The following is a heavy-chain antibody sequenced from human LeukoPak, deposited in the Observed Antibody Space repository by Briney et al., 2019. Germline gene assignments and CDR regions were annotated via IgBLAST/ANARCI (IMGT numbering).Heavy chain of an antibody. CDR2: IYHSGST. D-gene: IGHD6-19*01. J-gene: IGHJ4*02. CDR3: ARDLAVAASLDY. V-gene: IGHV4-39*02. CDR1: GGSISSSSYY. Sequence: SETLSLTCTVSGGSISSSSYYWGWIRQPPGKGLEWIGSIYHSGSTFYNPSLKSRVTISVDTSKNHFSLKLTSVTAADTAVYFCARDLAVAASLDYWGPGTLVTVST.